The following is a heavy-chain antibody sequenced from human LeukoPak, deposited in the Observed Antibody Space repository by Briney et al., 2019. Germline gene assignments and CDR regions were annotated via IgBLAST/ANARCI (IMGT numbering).Heavy chain of an antibody. J-gene: IGHJ5*02. Sequence: SETLTLTCTVSGDSISSYYWSWIRQPPGKGLEWIGYIYYSGSTKYNPSLKSRVTISIDTSRNQFSMNLNSVAAADTAVYYCARVKSNWFDPWGQGTLVTVSS. CDR3: ARVKSNWFDP. CDR1: GDSISSYY. V-gene: IGHV4-59*08. CDR2: IYYSGST.